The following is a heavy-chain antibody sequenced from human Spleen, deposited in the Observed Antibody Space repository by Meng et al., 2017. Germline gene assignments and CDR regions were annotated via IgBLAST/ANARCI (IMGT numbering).Heavy chain of an antibody. CDR2: INPSGGST. Sequence: LGRSGGGGKKPGPYVKVSCKASGYTFTSYYMHWVRQAPGQGLEWRGIINPSGGSTSYAQKFQGRVTMTRDTSTSTVYMELSSLRSEDTAVYYCARELPHVFDYWGQGTLVTVSS. J-gene: IGHJ4*02. CDR3: ARELPHVFDY. V-gene: IGHV1-46*03. CDR1: GYTFTSYY.